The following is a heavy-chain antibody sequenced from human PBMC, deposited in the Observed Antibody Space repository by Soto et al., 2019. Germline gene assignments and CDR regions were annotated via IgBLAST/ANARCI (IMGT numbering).Heavy chain of an antibody. Sequence: GGSLRLSCAASGFTFSIYWMTWVRQAPGKGLEWVSAISGSGGSTYYADSVKGRFTISRDNSKNSLYLQMNSLRAEDTAVYYCAKDLYYFAYWGQGTLVTVSS. CDR3: AKDLYYFAY. CDR1: GFTFSIYW. J-gene: IGHJ4*02. CDR2: ISGSGGST. V-gene: IGHV3-23*01.